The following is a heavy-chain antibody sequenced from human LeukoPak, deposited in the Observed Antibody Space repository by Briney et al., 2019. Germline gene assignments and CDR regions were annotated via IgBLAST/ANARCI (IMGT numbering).Heavy chain of an antibody. J-gene: IGHJ4*02. CDR1: GFTFDDYA. CDR3: ARVDDFITGHYYFDY. V-gene: IGHV3-9*01. CDR2: ISWNSGSI. D-gene: IGHD3-3*01. Sequence: PGRSLRLSCAASGFTFDDYAMHWVRHAPGKGLEWVSGISWNSGSIGYVDSVKGRFTISRDNAKNSLYLQMNSLRAEDTAVYYCARVDDFITGHYYFDYWGQGTLVTVSS.